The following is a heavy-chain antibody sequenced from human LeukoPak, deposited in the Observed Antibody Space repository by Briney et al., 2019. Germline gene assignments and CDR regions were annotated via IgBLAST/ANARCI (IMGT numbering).Heavy chain of an antibody. CDR1: GYSISSGYY. V-gene: IGHV4-38-2*02. CDR2: IYYSGST. CDR3: ARDQYDILTGYYIGDNWFDP. Sequence: SETLSLTCTVSGYSISSGYYWGWIRQPPGKGLEWIGYIYYSGSTNYNPSLKSRVTISVDTSKNQFSLKLSSVTAADTAVYYCARDQYDILTGYYIGDNWFDPWGQGTLVTVSS. D-gene: IGHD3-9*01. J-gene: IGHJ5*02.